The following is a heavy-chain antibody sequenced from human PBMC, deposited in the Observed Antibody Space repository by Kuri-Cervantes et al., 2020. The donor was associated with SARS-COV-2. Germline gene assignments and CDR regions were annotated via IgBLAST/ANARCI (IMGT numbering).Heavy chain of an antibody. CDR1: GYTFTSYD. CDR3: ARGGWRAGGSYYYYYMDV. Sequence: ASVKVSCKASGYTFTSYDINWVRQATGQGLEWMGWMNPNSGNTGYAQKFQGRVTMTRNTSISTAYMELSSLRSEDTAVYYCARGGWRAGGSYYYYYMDVWGKGTTVTVSS. V-gene: IGHV1-8*02. J-gene: IGHJ6*03. D-gene: IGHD4-23*01. CDR2: MNPNSGNT.